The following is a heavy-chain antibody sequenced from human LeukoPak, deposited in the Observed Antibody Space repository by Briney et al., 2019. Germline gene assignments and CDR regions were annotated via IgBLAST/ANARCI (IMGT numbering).Heavy chain of an antibody. D-gene: IGHD7-27*01. CDR1: GYSFTSYW. CDR2: IYPGDSAT. V-gene: IGHV5-51*01. Sequence: GESLKFSCKGAGYSFTSYWIGWVRQLPGKGLEWMGIIYPGDSATRYSPSFDGQVTISADTSISAAYLQWSSLKASDTAMYYCARQSWATYNWFDPWGQGTLVTVSS. J-gene: IGHJ5*02. CDR3: ARQSWATYNWFDP.